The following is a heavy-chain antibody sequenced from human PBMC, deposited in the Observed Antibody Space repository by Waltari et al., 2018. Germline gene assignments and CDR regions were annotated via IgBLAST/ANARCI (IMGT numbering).Heavy chain of an antibody. V-gene: IGHV1-2*06. CDR1: GYTFSGSY. CDR2: IDPNSGGT. J-gene: IGHJ4*02. CDR3: AAKGVVLPATYDY. Sequence: QVQLVQSGAEVKKPGASVTVSCKASGYTFSGSYIHWVRQAPGQGLEWMGRIDPNSGGTDYARKFAGRVSMTRDTSISTAYVELSSLRSDDTAVYYCAAKGVVLPATYDYWGQGTLVTVSS. D-gene: IGHD2-15*01.